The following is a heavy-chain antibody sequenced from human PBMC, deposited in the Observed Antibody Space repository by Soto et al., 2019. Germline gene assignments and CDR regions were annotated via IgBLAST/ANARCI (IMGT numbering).Heavy chain of an antibody. Sequence: PRLSCAASGFTFRSDWMSCVRQAPGKGPGWGPNIKQDGSEQYYVDSERARFTISRDNAKNSLYLQMNSLRAEDTAVYYCARTSGYSSSWYDYYYGMDVWGQGTTVTVSS. CDR1: GFTFRSDW. V-gene: IGHV3-7*03. J-gene: IGHJ6*02. CDR3: ARTSGYSSSWYDYYYGMDV. D-gene: IGHD6-13*01. CDR2: IKQDGSEQ.